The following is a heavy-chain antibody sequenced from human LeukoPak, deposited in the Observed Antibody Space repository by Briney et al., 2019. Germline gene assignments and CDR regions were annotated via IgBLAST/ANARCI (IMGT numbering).Heavy chain of an antibody. CDR2: ISSSSYI. Sequence: GGSLRLSCAASGFTFSSYWMSWVRQAPGKGLEWVSSISSSSYIYYADSVKGRFTISRDNAKNSLYLQMNSLRAEDTAVYYCARDSGSGRGFDPWGQGTLVTVSS. V-gene: IGHV3-21*01. CDR3: ARDSGSGRGFDP. J-gene: IGHJ5*02. CDR1: GFTFSSYW. D-gene: IGHD1-26*01.